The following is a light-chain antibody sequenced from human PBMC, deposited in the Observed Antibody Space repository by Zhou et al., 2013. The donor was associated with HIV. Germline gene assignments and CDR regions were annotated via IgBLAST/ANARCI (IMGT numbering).Light chain of an antibody. V-gene: IGKV1-39*01. CDR2: AAS. Sequence: DIQLTQSPSSLSASVGDRVTITCRASQSISYYLNWYQQKLGNAPNLLIYAASSLQSGVPSRFSGSGSGTDFTLTISSLQPEDFATYYCLQHNGYPYTFGQGTNLEIK. CDR1: QSISYY. CDR3: LQHNGYPYT. J-gene: IGKJ2*01.